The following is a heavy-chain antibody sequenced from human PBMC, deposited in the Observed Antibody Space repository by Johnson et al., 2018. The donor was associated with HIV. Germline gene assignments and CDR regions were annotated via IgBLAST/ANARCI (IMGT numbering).Heavy chain of an antibody. CDR2: ISWNSNTL. CDR1: GFTVSSNY. D-gene: IGHD1-26*01. V-gene: IGHV3-9*01. CDR3: AKLWDGSGSYSDAFDI. J-gene: IGHJ3*02. Sequence: VQLVESGGGVVQPGGSLRLSCAASGFTVSSNYMSWVRQAPGKGLEWVSGISWNSNTLGYADSVEGRFTISRDNAKNSLYIQMNSLRVEDTALYYCAKLWDGSGSYSDAFDIWGQGTMVTVSS.